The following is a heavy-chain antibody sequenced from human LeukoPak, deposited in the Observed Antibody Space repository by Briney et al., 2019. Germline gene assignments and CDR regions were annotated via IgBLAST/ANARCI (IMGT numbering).Heavy chain of an antibody. CDR3: AKEFGTVTTPFDY. V-gene: IGHV3-23*01. J-gene: IGHJ4*02. D-gene: IGHD4-17*01. CDR2: ISGSGGST. CDR1: GFTFSTYT. Sequence: GGSLRLSCAASGFTFSTYTMNWVRQAPGKGLEWVSAISGSGGSTYYADSVKGRFTISRDNSKNTLYLQMNSLRAEDTAVYYCAKEFGTVTTPFDYWGQGTLVTVSS.